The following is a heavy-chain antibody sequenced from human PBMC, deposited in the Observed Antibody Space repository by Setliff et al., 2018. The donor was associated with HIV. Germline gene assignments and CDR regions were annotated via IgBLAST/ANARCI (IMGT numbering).Heavy chain of an antibody. CDR2: VSSSGGT. CDR3: ARDVMEWFGSYFDH. Sequence: PSETLSLTCTVSGGSINNGVSYWSWIRQSAEKGLEWIGHVSSSGGTTYNPSLKSRVTISVDVSKNQFSLMLDSVTAADAALYFCARDVMEWFGSYFDHWGQGALVTVSS. J-gene: IGHJ4*02. CDR1: GGSINNGVSY. D-gene: IGHD3-3*01. V-gene: IGHV4-61*09.